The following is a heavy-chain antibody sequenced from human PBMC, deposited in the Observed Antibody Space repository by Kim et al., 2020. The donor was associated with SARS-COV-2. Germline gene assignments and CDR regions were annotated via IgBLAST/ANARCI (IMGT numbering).Heavy chain of an antibody. Sequence: ASVKVSCKASGYTFTSYGISWVRQAPGQGLEWMGWISAYNGNTNYAQKLQGRVTMTTDTSTSTAYMELRSLRSDDTAVYYCARIGRFDWLSPTLFHAPFDPWGQGTLVTVSS. CDR1: GYTFTSYG. CDR3: ARIGRFDWLSPTLFHAPFDP. J-gene: IGHJ5*02. CDR2: ISAYNGNT. V-gene: IGHV1-18*01. D-gene: IGHD3-9*01.